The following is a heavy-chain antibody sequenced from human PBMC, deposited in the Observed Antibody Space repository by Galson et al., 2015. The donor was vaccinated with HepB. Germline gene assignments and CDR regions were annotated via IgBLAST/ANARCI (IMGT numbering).Heavy chain of an antibody. CDR2: IHYSGST. V-gene: IGHV4-59*08. CDR3: ARLRRATTPDANYYLDY. J-gene: IGHJ4*02. Sequence: ETLSLTCNVSGGSINSNFWTWIRQPPGKGLEWIGYIHYSGSTNYNPSLRSRVTMSVDTSKNQFALKLSSVTAADTAVFYCARLRRATTPDANYYLDYWGLGTLVTVSS. D-gene: IGHD1-26*01. CDR1: GGSINSNF.